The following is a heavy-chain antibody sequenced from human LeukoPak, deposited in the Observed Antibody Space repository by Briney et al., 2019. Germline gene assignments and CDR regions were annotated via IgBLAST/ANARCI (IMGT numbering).Heavy chain of an antibody. D-gene: IGHD5-12*01. CDR1: GGSISSYY. CDR2: IYYTGST. V-gene: IGHV4-59*12. J-gene: IGHJ4*02. CDR3: ARVGYSGYDDRGSFDY. Sequence: SETLSLTCTISGGSISSYYWSWIRQPPGKGLEWIGYIYYTGSTNHNPSLKSRVTISVDTSKNQFSLKLSSVTAADTAVYYCARVGYSGYDDRGSFDYWGQGTLVTVSS.